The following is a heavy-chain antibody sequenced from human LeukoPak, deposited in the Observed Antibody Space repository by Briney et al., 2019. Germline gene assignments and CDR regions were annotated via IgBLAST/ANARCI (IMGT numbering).Heavy chain of an antibody. CDR1: GFTFSDYI. V-gene: IGHV3-21*01. J-gene: IGHJ4*02. CDR3: ARALHPLAVVVTAIDY. D-gene: IGHD2-21*02. CDR2: ISSSSSYI. Sequence: GGSLRLSCAASGFTFSDYIMNWVRQAPGKGLEWVSSISSSSSYIYYADSVKGRFTISRDNAKNSLYLQMNSLRAEDTAVYYCARALHPLAVVVTAIDYWGQGTLVTVSS.